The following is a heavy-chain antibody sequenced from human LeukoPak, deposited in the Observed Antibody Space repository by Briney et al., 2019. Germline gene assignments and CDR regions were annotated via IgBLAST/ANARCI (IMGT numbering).Heavy chain of an antibody. D-gene: IGHD3-9*01. CDR3: ARPFDYDILSGLDY. J-gene: IGHJ4*02. CDR1: GYTFTSYG. Sequence: GASVKVSCKASGYTFTSYGISGVRQAPGQGLEWMGWISAYNGNTNYAQKLQGGVTMTTDTSTSTAYMELRSLRSDDTAVYYCARPFDYDILSGLDYWGQGTLVTVSS. V-gene: IGHV1-18*01. CDR2: ISAYNGNT.